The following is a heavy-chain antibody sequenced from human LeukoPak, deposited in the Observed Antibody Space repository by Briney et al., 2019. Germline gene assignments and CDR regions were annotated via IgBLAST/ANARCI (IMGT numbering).Heavy chain of an antibody. V-gene: IGHV3-30-3*01. CDR1: GFTFSSYA. CDR3: ARTVDTAMVTPYFDY. CDR2: ISYDGSNK. Sequence: GRSLRLSCAASGFTFSSYAMHWVRQAPGKGLEWVAVISYDGSNKYYADSVKGRFTISRDNSKNTLYLQMNSLRAEDTAVYYCARTVDTAMVTPYFDYWGQGTLVTVPS. J-gene: IGHJ4*02. D-gene: IGHD5-18*01.